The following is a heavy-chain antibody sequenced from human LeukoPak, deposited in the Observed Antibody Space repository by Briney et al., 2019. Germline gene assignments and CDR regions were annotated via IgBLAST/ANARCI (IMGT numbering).Heavy chain of an antibody. CDR3: ARGRSTYGADSGTFYLQYHAFDI. D-gene: IGHD1-26*01. J-gene: IGHJ3*02. CDR2: IYYSGST. CDR1: GGSISSYY. Sequence: SETLSLTCTVSGGSISSYYWSWIRQPPGKGLEWIAHIYYSGSTEYNPSLKSRVTISVDTSKNQFSLKLSSVTAADAAVYYCARGRSTYGADSGTFYLQYHAFDIWGQGTMVTVS. V-gene: IGHV4-59*01.